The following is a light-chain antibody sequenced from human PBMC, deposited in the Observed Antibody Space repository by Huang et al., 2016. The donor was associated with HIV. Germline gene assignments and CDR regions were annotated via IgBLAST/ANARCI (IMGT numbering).Light chain of an antibody. CDR3: QQFSTSPPRYT. J-gene: IGKJ2*01. CDR1: QTVSNNF. CDR2: GAS. Sequence: EIVLTQSPGTLSLSPGERANLSCRASQTVSNNFLAWYQQKPGQAPRLLISGASSRATGIPDRFSGSASGTDYTLTITRLEPEDFGVYYCQQFSTSPPRYTFGGGTKLET. V-gene: IGKV3-20*01.